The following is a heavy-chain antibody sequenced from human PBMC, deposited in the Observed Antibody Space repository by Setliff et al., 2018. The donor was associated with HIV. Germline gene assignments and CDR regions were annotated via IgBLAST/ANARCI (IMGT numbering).Heavy chain of an antibody. J-gene: IGHJ4*02. CDR2: VYTTGST. Sequence: SETLSLTCIVSSGSINSGSYYWSWVRQPAGKGLEWIGRVYTTGSTSYNPSLKSRVAISVDTSKNRFSLNLTSVTAADTAIYFCARVGGKGYSNFLDSWGQGALVTVSS. V-gene: IGHV4-61*02. CDR3: ARVGGKGYSNFLDS. D-gene: IGHD4-4*01. CDR1: SGSINSGSYY.